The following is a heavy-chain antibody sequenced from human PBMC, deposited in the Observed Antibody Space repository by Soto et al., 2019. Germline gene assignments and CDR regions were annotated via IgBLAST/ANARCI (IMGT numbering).Heavy chain of an antibody. Sequence: VKVSFTASGGTFSSYAIRWVRQAPGQGLEWMGGIIPIFGTANYAQKFQGRVTITADKSTSTAYMELSSLRSEDTAVYYCATRMYYDFWSGFSLFDYCGHVPPLTVSS. CDR1: GGTFSSYA. CDR3: ATRMYYDFWSGFSLFDY. CDR2: IIPIFGTA. D-gene: IGHD3-3*01. J-gene: IGHJ4*01. V-gene: IGHV1-69*06.